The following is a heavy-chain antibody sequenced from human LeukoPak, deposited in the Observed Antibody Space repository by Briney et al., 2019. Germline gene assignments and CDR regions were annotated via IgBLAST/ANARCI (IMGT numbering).Heavy chain of an antibody. Sequence: PGGSLRLSCAASGFTVSSNYMSWVRQAPGKGLEWVSVIYSDGSTYYADSVKGRFTISRDNSKNTLYLQMNSLRAEDTAVYYCARVVHYGSGPAVGWGQGTLVTVSS. J-gene: IGHJ4*02. CDR2: IYSDGST. D-gene: IGHD3-10*01. CDR1: GFTVSSNY. CDR3: ARVVHYGSGPAVG. V-gene: IGHV3-53*01.